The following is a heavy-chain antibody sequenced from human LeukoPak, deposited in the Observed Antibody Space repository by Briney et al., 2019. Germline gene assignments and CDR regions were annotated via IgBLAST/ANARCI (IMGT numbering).Heavy chain of an antibody. D-gene: IGHD4-23*01. CDR1: GGSISSSSSY. CDR3: ARHDFGGFQYFDY. J-gene: IGHJ4*02. V-gene: IGHV4-39*01. Sequence: PSETLSHTSTVSGGSISSSSSYWVRIPQPPGKGLEWIGSIYYSGSTYYNPSLKSRVTISVDTSKNQFSLKLSSVTAADTAVYYCARHDFGGFQYFDYWGEGPVVTVSS. CDR2: IYYSGST.